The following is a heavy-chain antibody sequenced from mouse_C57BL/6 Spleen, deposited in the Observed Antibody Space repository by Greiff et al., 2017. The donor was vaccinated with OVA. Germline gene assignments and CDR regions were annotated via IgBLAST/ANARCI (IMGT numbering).Heavy chain of an antibody. CDR3: ARIYDYGDYYAMDY. CDR1: GFTFSDYG. D-gene: IGHD2-4*01. J-gene: IGHJ4*01. V-gene: IGHV5-17*01. CDR2: ISSGSSTI. Sequence: DVMLVESGGGLVKPGGSLKLSCAASGFTFSDYGMHWVRQAPEKGLEWVAYISSGSSTIYYADTVKGRFTISRDNAKNTLLLKMTSLRSEDKAMYYCARIYDYGDYYAMDYWGQGTSVTVSS.